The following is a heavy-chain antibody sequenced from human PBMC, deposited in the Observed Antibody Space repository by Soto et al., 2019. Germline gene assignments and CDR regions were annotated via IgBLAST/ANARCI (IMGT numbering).Heavy chain of an antibody. Sequence: SETLSLTCSVSGDSINDKNWWTWLRQPPGKRLEWIGSTYYNPSLKSRVTISVDTSKNQFSLKLSSVTAADTAVYYCARQRLVGYYYGMDVWGQGTTVTVSS. J-gene: IGHJ6*02. D-gene: IGHD5-12*01. CDR1: GDSINDKNW. V-gene: IGHV4-39*01. CDR3: ARQRLVGYYYGMDV. CDR2: ST.